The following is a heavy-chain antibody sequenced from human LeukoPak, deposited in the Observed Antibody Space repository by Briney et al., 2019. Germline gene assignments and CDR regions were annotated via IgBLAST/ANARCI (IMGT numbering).Heavy chain of an antibody. CDR3: AKPHDYGDYPFYFDY. Sequence: PGGSLRLSCAASGFTFSSYSMNWVRQAPGKGLEWVSAISGSGGSTYYADSVKGRFTISRDNSKNTLYLQMNSLRAEDTAVYYCAKPHDYGDYPFYFDYWGQGTLVTVSS. J-gene: IGHJ4*02. CDR1: GFTFSSYS. D-gene: IGHD4-17*01. V-gene: IGHV3-23*01. CDR2: ISGSGGST.